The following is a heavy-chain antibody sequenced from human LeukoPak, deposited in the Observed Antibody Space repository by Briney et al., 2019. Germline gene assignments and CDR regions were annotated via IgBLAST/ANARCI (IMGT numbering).Heavy chain of an antibody. V-gene: IGHV3-30*04. CDR3: ARDRHYYGSGSENWFDP. J-gene: IGHJ5*02. CDR1: GFTFSSYS. CDR2: ISYDGSNK. D-gene: IGHD3-10*01. Sequence: GGSLRLSCAASGFTFSSYSMHWVRQAPGKGLEWVAFISYDGSNKYHADSVKGRFTISRDNSKNTLYLQMNRLRAEDTAVYYCARDRHYYGSGSENWFDPWGQGTLVTVSS.